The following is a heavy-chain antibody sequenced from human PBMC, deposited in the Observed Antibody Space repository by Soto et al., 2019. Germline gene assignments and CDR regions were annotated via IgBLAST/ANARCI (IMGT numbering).Heavy chain of an antibody. J-gene: IGHJ4*02. V-gene: IGHV5-51*01. Sequence: GESLKISCKGSGYSFTGYWIVWVRQMPGKGLEWMGTIYPGDSDTRYSPSFQGQVTISADKYITTVYLQWGSLKASDTAMYYCARTDGYEIEYWGQGTLVTLSS. CDR1: GYSFTGYW. CDR2: IYPGDSDT. CDR3: ARTDGYEIEY. D-gene: IGHD5-12*01.